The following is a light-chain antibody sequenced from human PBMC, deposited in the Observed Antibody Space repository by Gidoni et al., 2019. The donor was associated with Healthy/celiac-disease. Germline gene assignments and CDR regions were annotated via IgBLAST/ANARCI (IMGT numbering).Light chain of an antibody. Sequence: EIVLPHSPATLSLSPGERATLSCRASQSVSSSYLAWYQQKPGQAPRLLIYGASSRATGIPDRFSGSGSGTDFTLTISRLEPEDFAVYYCQQYGSSPPTTFGQGTKLEIK. CDR3: QQYGSSPPTT. CDR2: GAS. CDR1: QSVSSSY. J-gene: IGKJ2*01. V-gene: IGKV3-20*01.